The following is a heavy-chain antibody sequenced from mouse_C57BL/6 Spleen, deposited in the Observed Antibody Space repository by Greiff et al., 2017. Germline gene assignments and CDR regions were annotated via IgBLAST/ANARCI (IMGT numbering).Heavy chain of an antibody. J-gene: IGHJ4*01. D-gene: IGHD1-1*01. V-gene: IGHV1-64*01. CDR2: IHPNSGST. Sequence: QVQLQQPGAELVKPGASVQLSCKASGYTFTSYWMHWVKQRPGQGLEWIGMIHPNSGSTNYNEKFKSKATLTVDKSSSTAYMQLSSLTSEDSAVYDCARLLQNYYAMDYWGQGTSVTVAS. CDR1: GYTFTSYW. CDR3: ARLLQNYYAMDY.